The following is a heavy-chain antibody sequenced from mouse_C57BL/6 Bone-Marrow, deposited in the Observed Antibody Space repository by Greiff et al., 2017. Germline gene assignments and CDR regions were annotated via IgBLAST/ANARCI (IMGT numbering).Heavy chain of an antibody. CDR1: GFTFSDYY. CDR3: ARGKGFAY. Sequence: EVKVVESGGGLVQPGGSLKLSCATSGFTFSDYYMYWVRQTPEKRLEWVAYISNGGGSTYYPDTVKGRFTISRDNAKNTLYLQMSRLKSEDTAMYYCARGKGFAYWGQGTLVTVSA. CDR2: ISNGGGST. J-gene: IGHJ3*01. V-gene: IGHV5-12*02.